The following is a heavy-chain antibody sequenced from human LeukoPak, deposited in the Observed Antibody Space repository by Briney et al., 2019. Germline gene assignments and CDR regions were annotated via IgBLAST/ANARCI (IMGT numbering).Heavy chain of an antibody. D-gene: IGHD1-26*01. Sequence: GRSLRLSCAASGFTLSSNAMHWVRQAPGKGLEWVAALSDNGNNKYYADSVRGRLTISRDISKNTVYLQMNSLSTEDTAVYYCARGGSGKWYEGDYWGQGTLVTVSS. J-gene: IGHJ4*02. CDR3: ARGGSGKWYEGDY. CDR2: LSDNGNNK. CDR1: GFTLSSNA. V-gene: IGHV3-30*04.